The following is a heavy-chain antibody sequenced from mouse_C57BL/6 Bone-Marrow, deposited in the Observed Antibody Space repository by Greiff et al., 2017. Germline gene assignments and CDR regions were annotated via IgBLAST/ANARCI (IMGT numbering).Heavy chain of an antibody. D-gene: IGHD1-1*01. Sequence: EVQLQESGGGLVQPKGSLKLSCAASGFTFNTYAMHWVRQAPGQGLEWVARIRSKSSNYATYYADSVKDRFTISRDDSHSLLYLQMHKLKTADTAMYDCVGEVIEYGSPYAMDYWGQGTSVTVSA. CDR2: IRSKSSNYAT. CDR1: GFTFNTYA. CDR3: VGEVIEYGSPYAMDY. V-gene: IGHV10-3*01. J-gene: IGHJ4*01.